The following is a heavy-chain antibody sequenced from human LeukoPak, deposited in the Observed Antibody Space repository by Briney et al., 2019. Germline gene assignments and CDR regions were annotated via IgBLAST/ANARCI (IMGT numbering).Heavy chain of an antibody. V-gene: IGHV4-39*01. D-gene: IGHD2-15*01. J-gene: IGHJ3*02. Sequence: GSLRLSCAASGFTFSSYSMNWVRQAPGKGLEWIGSIYYSGSTYYNPSLKSRVTISVDTSKNQFSLKLRSVTAADTAVYYCARLGVVVVAAYTPDGAFYIWGQGTMVTVSS. CDR2: IYYSGST. CDR1: GFTFSSYSMN. CDR3: ARLGVVVVAAYTPDGAFYI.